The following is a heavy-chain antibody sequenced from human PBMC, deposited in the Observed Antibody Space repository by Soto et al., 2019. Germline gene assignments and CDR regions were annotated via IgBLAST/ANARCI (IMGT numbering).Heavy chain of an antibody. Sequence: ASVKVSCKASGYTFTSYAMHWVRQAPGQRLEWMGWINAGNGNTKYSQKLQGRVTMTTDTSTSTAYMELRSLRSDDTAVYYCARDGYYGDSYAFDIWGQGTMVTVSS. D-gene: IGHD4-17*01. V-gene: IGHV1-3*01. CDR3: ARDGYYGDSYAFDI. J-gene: IGHJ3*02. CDR1: GYTFTSYA. CDR2: INAGNGNT.